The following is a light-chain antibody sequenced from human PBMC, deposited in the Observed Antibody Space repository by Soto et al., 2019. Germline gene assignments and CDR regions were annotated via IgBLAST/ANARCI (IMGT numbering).Light chain of an antibody. CDR3: QQRSNWPIT. V-gene: IGKV3-11*01. Sequence: EIVXTXSPXXXSXSPGERATLSCRASQSVSSYLAWYQQKPGQAPRLLIYDASNRATGIPARFSGSGSGTDFTLTISSLEPEDFAVYYCQQRSNWPITFGQGTRLEIK. J-gene: IGKJ5*01. CDR2: DAS. CDR1: QSVSSY.